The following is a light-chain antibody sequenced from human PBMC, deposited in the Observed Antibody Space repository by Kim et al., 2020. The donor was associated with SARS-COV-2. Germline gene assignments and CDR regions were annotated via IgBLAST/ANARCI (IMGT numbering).Light chain of an antibody. V-gene: IGLV6-57*04. CDR1: SGSIASNF. CDR3: QSYDGSYVL. J-gene: IGLJ2*01. CDR2: DDN. Sequence: NFMLTQPHSVSESPGKTVTISCTRISGSIASNFVQWYQQRPGSAPTTVIYDDNQRPSGVPDRFSGSIDSSSNSASLTISGLKTEDEADYYCQSYDGSYVLFVGGTKLTVL.